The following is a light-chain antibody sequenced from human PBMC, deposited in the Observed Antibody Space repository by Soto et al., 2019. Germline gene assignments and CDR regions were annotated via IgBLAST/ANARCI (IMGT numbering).Light chain of an antibody. V-gene: IGLV2-11*01. CDR1: SSDVGGYNY. Sequence: QSALTQPRSVSGSPGQSVTISCTGTSSDVGGYNYVSWYQEQPGKAPKLMIYDVSKRPSGVPDRFSGSKSGNTASLTISGLQAEDEADYYCCSYASSSTYVFGTGTKLTVL. J-gene: IGLJ1*01. CDR3: CSYASSSTYV. CDR2: DVS.